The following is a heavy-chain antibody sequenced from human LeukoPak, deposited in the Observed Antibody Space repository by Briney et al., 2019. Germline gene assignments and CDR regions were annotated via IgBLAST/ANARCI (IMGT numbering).Heavy chain of an antibody. CDR2: IYYSGST. Sequence: SETLSLTCTVSGGSISSYYWSWIRQPPGKGLEWIGYIYYSGSTNYNPSLKSRVTISVGTSKNQFSLKLSSVTAADTAVYYCARDVVTTWAYYYYYMDVWGKGTTVTVSS. J-gene: IGHJ6*03. CDR3: ARDVVTTWAYYYYYMDV. CDR1: GGSISSYY. V-gene: IGHV4-59*12. D-gene: IGHD5-12*01.